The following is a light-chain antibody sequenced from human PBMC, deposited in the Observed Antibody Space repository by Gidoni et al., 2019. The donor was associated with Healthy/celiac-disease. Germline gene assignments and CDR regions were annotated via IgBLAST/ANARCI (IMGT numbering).Light chain of an antibody. CDR3: QQYGSSPLMYT. Sequence: EIVLTQSPGTLSLSPGERATLSCRASQSVSSSYLAWYQQKPGQAPRLLIYGESSRATGIPDRFSGSGSGTDFTLTISRLEPEDFAVYYCQQYGSSPLMYTFGQXTKLEIK. J-gene: IGKJ2*01. CDR1: QSVSSSY. V-gene: IGKV3-20*01. CDR2: GES.